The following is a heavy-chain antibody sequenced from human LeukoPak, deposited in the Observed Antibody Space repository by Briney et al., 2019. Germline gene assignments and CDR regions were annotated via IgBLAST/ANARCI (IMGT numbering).Heavy chain of an antibody. J-gene: IGHJ3*02. V-gene: IGHV3-23*01. Sequence: PGGSLRLSCAASGFTFSSYAMSWVRQAPGKGLEWVSAISGSGGSTYYADSVKGRFTIPRDNSKNTLYLQMNSLRAEDTAVYYCAKDRTVRGVIGDAFDIWGQGTMVTVSS. CDR3: AKDRTVRGVIGDAFDI. CDR2: ISGSGGST. D-gene: IGHD3-10*01. CDR1: GFTFSSYA.